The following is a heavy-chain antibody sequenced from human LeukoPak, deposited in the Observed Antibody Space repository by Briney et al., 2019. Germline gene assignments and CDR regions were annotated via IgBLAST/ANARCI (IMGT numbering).Heavy chain of an antibody. CDR3: ARGMWELANFDY. J-gene: IGHJ4*02. Sequence: PSETLSLTCTVSGGSISSSSYYWGWIRQPPGKGLEWIGSIYYSGSTYYNPSLKSRVTISVDTSKNQFSLKLSSVTAADTAVYYCARGMWELANFDYWGQGTLVTVSS. V-gene: IGHV4-39*07. CDR2: IYYSGST. D-gene: IGHD1-26*01. CDR1: GGSISSSSYY.